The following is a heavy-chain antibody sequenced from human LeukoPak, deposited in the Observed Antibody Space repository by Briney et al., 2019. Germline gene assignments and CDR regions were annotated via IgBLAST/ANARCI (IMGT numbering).Heavy chain of an antibody. J-gene: IGHJ4*02. CDR2: ISDSGAYT. CDR1: GFTFSSYA. V-gene: IGHV3-23*01. Sequence: PGGSLRLSCAASGFTFSSYAMSWVRQAPGKGLEWVSAISDSGAYTYNADSVKGRFTISRDNSKNTLYLQMNSLRAEDTAVYYCVRESSGWEFDFWGQGTLVTVSS. D-gene: IGHD6-19*01. CDR3: VRESSGWEFDF.